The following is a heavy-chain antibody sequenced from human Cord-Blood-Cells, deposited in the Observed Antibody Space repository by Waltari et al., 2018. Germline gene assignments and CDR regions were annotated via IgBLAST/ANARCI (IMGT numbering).Heavy chain of an antibody. Sequence: EVQLVESGGGLIQPGGSLRLSFAASGFPLLSNYMSGVRQAPGKGLEWVSVIYSGGSTYYADSVKGRFTISRDNSKNTLYLQMNSLRAEDTAVYYCARASLPIDAFDIWGQGTMVTVSS. CDR1: GFPLLSNY. V-gene: IGHV3-53*01. J-gene: IGHJ3*02. CDR2: IYSGGST. D-gene: IGHD2-15*01. CDR3: ARASLPIDAFDI.